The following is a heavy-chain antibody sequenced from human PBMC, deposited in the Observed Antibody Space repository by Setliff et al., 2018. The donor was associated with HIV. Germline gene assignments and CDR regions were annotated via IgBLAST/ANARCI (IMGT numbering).Heavy chain of an antibody. J-gene: IGHJ2*01. CDR2: IYYSGST. Sequence: SSETLSLTCTVSGGSISSSSYYWGWIRQPPGKGLEWIGGIYYSGSTYYNPSLKSRVTISVDTSKNQFSLKLSSVTAADTAVYYCARPADCSSTSCYLWYFDLWGRGTLVTVSS. CDR3: ARPADCSSTSCYLWYFDL. CDR1: GGSISSSSYY. V-gene: IGHV4-39*01. D-gene: IGHD2-2*01.